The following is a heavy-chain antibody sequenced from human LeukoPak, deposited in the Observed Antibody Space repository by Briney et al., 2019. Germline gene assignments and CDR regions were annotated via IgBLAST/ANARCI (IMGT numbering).Heavy chain of an antibody. CDR1: GGSISSGDYY. D-gene: IGHD3-10*01. Sequence: PSQTLSLTCTVSGGSISSGDYYWSWIRQPPGKGLEWIGYIYYSGSTYYNPSLKSRVTISVDTSKNQFSLKLSSVTAADTAVYYCAREAVDGSGPVGDYWGQGTLVTVSS. CDR3: AREAVDGSGPVGDY. J-gene: IGHJ4*02. V-gene: IGHV4-30-4*01. CDR2: IYYSGST.